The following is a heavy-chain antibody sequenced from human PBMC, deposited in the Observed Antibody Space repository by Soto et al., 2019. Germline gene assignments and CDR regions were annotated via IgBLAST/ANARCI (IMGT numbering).Heavy chain of an antibody. CDR2: ISGSGGST. CDR1: GFTFSSYA. D-gene: IGHD3-10*01. CDR3: AKAVLTRFGELFRGQYYFDY. V-gene: IGHV3-23*01. J-gene: IGHJ4*02. Sequence: GGSLRLSCAASGFTFSSYAMSWVRQAPGKGLEWVSAISGSGGSTYYADSVKGRFTISRDNSKNTLYLQMNSLRAEDTAVYYCAKAVLTRFGELFRGQYYFDYWGQGTLVTVSS.